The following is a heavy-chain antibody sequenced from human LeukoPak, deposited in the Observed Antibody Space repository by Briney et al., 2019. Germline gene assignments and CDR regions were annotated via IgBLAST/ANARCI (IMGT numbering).Heavy chain of an antibody. D-gene: IGHD6-6*01. V-gene: IGHV1-69*05. CDR1: GGTFSSYA. Sequence: SVKVSCKASGGTFSSYAISWVRQAPGQGLEWMGGIIPIFGTANYAQKFQSRVTITTDESTSTAYMELSSLRSEDTAVYYCARAGIAARPNYYMDVWGKGTTVTVSS. CDR2: IIPIFGTA. CDR3: ARAGIAARPNYYMDV. J-gene: IGHJ6*03.